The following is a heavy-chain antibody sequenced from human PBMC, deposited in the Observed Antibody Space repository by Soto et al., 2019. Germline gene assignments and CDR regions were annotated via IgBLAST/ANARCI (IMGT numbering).Heavy chain of an antibody. CDR1: GGSISSGGYS. V-gene: IGHV4-30-2*01. Sequence: SETLSLTCAVSGGSISSGGYSWSWIRQPPGKGLEWIGYIYHSGSTYYSPSLKSRVTISVDTSKNQFSLKLDSVTAADTAVYYCARLGGYYQAFDQWGQGSLVTVSS. CDR3: ARLGGYYQAFDQ. D-gene: IGHD3-22*01. CDR2: IYHSGST. J-gene: IGHJ4*02.